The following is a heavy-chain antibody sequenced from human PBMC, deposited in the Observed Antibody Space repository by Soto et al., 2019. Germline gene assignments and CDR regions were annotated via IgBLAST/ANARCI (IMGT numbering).Heavy chain of an antibody. CDR2: IDWDDDK. V-gene: IGHV2-70*04. D-gene: IGHD5-18*01. CDR3: ARIGYSYGYYYFDY. CDR1: GFSLSTSGMR. Sequence: SGPTLVNPTQTLTLTCTFSGFSLSTSGMRVSWIRQPPGKALEWLARIDWDDDKFYSTSLKTRLTISKDTSKNQVVLTMTNMDPVDTATYYCARIGYSYGYYYFDYWGQGTTVTVSS. J-gene: IGHJ4*03.